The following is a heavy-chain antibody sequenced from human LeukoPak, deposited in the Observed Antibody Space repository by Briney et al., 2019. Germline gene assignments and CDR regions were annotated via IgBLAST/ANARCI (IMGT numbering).Heavy chain of an antibody. CDR1: GVSISSYY. J-gene: IGHJ4*02. V-gene: IGHV4-59*12. Sequence: SETLSLTCTVSGVSISSYYWSWIRQPPGKGLEWIGYIYYSGSTNYNPSLKSRVTMSVDTSKNQFSLKLSSVTAADTAVYYCARTRFNWNPAYDYWGQGTLVTVSS. CDR2: IYYSGST. D-gene: IGHD1-20*01. CDR3: ARTRFNWNPAYDY.